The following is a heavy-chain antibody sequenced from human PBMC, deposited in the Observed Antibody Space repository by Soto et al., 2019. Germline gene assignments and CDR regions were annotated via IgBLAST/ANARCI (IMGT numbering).Heavy chain of an antibody. CDR1: GFSFSNYT. J-gene: IGHJ4*02. D-gene: IGHD4-17*01. Sequence: EVQLVESGGGLAQPGGSLRLSCAASGFSFSNYTMNWVRQAPGKELEWVSYISSSSGTVYYADSVKGRFTISRDNAKDSLYLQMSGLRDEDTAMYYCARHHFGDIDYWGQGTLVTVSS. V-gene: IGHV3-48*02. CDR2: ISSSSGTV. CDR3: ARHHFGDIDY.